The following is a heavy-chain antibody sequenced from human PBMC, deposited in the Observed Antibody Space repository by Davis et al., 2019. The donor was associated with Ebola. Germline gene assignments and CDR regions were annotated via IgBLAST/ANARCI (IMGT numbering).Heavy chain of an antibody. V-gene: IGHV3-7*03. J-gene: IGHJ6*02. Sequence: GESLKISCAASGFTFSSYWMSWVRQAPGKGLEWVANIKQDGSEKYYVDSVKGRFTISRDNAKNSLYLQMNSLRAEDTALYYCAKDSSTNYYYYYGMDVWGQGTTVTVSS. CDR1: GFTFSSYW. CDR3: AKDSSTNYYYYYGMDV. CDR2: IKQDGSEK. D-gene: IGHD2-2*01.